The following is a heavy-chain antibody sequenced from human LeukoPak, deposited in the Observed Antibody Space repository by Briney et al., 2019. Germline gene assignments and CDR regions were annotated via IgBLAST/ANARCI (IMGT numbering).Heavy chain of an antibody. CDR2: ISAYNGNT. D-gene: IGHD2-21*01. V-gene: IGHV1-18*01. CDR3: ARARGLGDFDI. CDR1: GYTFTSYG. Sequence: ASVKVSCKASGYTFTSYGISWVRQAPGQGLEWMGWISAYNGNTNYAQKLQGRGTMTTDTSKSTAYMEMRSLRSDDTAVYYCARARGLGDFDIWGQGTMVTVSS. J-gene: IGHJ3*02.